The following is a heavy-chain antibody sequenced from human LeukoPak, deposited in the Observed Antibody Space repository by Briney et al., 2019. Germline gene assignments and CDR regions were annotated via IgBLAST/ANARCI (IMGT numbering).Heavy chain of an antibody. CDR3: ARHYDSSGYDYFDY. D-gene: IGHD3-22*01. J-gene: IGHJ4*02. CDR2: IYYSGST. Sequence: PSETLSLTCTVSGGSISSSSYYWGWIRQPPGKGLEWIGSIYYSGSTYYNPSLKSRVTVSVDTSKNQFSLKLSSVTAADTAVYYCARHYDSSGYDYFDYWGQGTLVTVSS. V-gene: IGHV4-39*01. CDR1: GGSISSSSYY.